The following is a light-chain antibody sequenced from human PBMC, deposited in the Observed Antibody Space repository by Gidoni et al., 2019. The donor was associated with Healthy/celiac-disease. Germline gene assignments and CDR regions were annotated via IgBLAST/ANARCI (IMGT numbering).Light chain of an antibody. CDR3: GTWDSSLSAGV. CDR1: SANTGNKY. CDR2: DNN. V-gene: IGLV1-51*01. J-gene: IGLJ2*01. Sequence: QPVLTQPPSVSAAPGQKVTVSCSGSSANTGNKYVPWYQQLPATAPKLLIYDNNKRPSGIPDRFSGSKSGTSATLGITGLQTGDEADYYCGTWDSSLSAGVFGGGTKLTVL.